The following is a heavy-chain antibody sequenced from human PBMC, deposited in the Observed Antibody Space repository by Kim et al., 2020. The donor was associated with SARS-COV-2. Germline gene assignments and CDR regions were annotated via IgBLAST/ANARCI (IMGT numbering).Heavy chain of an antibody. CDR3: AKATYYYDSSGYTPIYMDYFDY. J-gene: IGHJ4*02. Sequence: GGSLRLSCAASGFTFSSYAMSWVRQAPGKGLEWVSAISGSGGSTYYADSVKGRFTISRDNSKNTLYLQMNSLRAEDTAVYYCAKATYYYDSSGYTPIYMDYFDYWGQGTLVTVSS. D-gene: IGHD3-22*01. CDR1: GFTFSSYA. V-gene: IGHV3-23*01. CDR2: ISGSGGST.